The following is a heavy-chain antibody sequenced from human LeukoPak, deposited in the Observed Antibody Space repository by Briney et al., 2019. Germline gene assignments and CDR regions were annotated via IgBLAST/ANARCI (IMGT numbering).Heavy chain of an antibody. CDR1: GGSISSSSYY. CDR3: ARLALAYCGGDCYSGLFDY. Sequence: SETLSITCTVSGGSISSSSYYWGWIRQPPGKGLEWIGSIYYSGSTYYNPSLKSRVTISVDTSKNQFSLQRSSVTAANTAVYYCARLALAYCGGDCYSGLFDYWGQGTLVTVSS. V-gene: IGHV4-39*01. D-gene: IGHD2-21*02. CDR2: IYYSGST. J-gene: IGHJ4*02.